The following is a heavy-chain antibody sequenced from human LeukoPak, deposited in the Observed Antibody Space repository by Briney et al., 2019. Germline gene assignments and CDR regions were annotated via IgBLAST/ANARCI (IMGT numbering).Heavy chain of an antibody. CDR2: ISYDGSNK. CDR3: AKERGTIFGVVIPIYY. D-gene: IGHD3-3*01. J-gene: IGHJ4*02. CDR1: GFTFTSYT. Sequence: GRSLRLSCAASGFTFTSYTMHWVRQAPGKGLEWVAFISYDGSNKYYAASVKGRFTISRDNSKNTLYMQMNSLRAEATAVYYCAKERGTIFGVVIPIYYSGQGTLVTVSS. V-gene: IGHV3-30-3*01.